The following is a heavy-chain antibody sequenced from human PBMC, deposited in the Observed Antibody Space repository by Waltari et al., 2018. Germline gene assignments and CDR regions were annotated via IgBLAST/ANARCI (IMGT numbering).Heavy chain of an antibody. Sequence: QVQLVQSGAEVKKPGSSVKVSCQASGGTFGRFAISWVRQAAGEGLEWMGGIIPKIGASNYAQKFQGRVTITADDSTRIAYMEVSSLSFEDTAVYFCATDTSPPYWGQGTLVIVSS. CDR1: GGTFGRFA. V-gene: IGHV1-69*01. CDR2: IIPKIGAS. D-gene: IGHD2-2*01. J-gene: IGHJ4*02. CDR3: ATDTSPPY.